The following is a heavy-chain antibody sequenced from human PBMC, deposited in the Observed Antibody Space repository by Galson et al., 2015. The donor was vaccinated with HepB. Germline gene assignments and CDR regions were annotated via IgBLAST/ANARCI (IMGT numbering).Heavy chain of an antibody. J-gene: IGHJ4*01. D-gene: IGHD6-19*01. V-gene: IGHV3-53*01. CDR1: EFTVSGNY. CDR2: IYSGGTT. CDR3: ASSIVAGTQPLKY. Sequence: SLRLSCAASEFTVSGNYMSWVRQAPGRGLGWVSVIYSGGTTPYADSVKGRFAISRDSSKNTVYLQMNSLRVEDTAVYYCASSIVAGTQPLKYWGQGTLVTVSS.